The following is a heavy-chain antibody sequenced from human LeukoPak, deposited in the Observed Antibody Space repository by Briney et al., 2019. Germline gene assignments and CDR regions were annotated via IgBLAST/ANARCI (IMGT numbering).Heavy chain of an antibody. CDR2: INANTGNP. V-gene: IGHV7-4-1*02. CDR1: GYTFSSYA. Sequence: EASVKVSCKASGYTFSSYAMNWVRQAPGQGLEWMGWINANTGNPTYAQGFTGRFVFSLDTSVSTAYLQISSLKAEDTAVYYCARAARRGYGDHYGGFWFDPWGQGTLVTVSS. J-gene: IGHJ5*02. D-gene: IGHD4-17*01. CDR3: ARAARRGYGDHYGGFWFDP.